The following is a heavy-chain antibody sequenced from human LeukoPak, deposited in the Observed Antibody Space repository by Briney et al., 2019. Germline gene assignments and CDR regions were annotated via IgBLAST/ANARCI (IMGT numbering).Heavy chain of an antibody. CDR1: GFTFSSYW. J-gene: IGHJ6*02. CDR2: IKKDGSEK. V-gene: IGHV3-7*01. CDR3: ARDLVSSGYFTSGMDV. D-gene: IGHD3-22*01. Sequence: PGGSLRLSCAASGFTFSSYWMNWVRQAPGKGLEWVANIKKDGSEKYYVDSVKGRFTISRDNAKNSLYLQMNSLRDEDTAVYYCARDLVSSGYFTSGMDVWGQGTTVTVSS.